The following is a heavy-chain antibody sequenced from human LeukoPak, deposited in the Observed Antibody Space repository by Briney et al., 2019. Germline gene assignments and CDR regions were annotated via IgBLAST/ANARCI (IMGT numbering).Heavy chain of an antibody. CDR3: ARDRHGYFDY. CDR2: ISHNGETK. V-gene: IGHV3-11*01. D-gene: IGHD6-13*01. J-gene: IGHJ4*02. CDR1: GFTFSTYW. Sequence: GGSLRLSCAASGFTFSTYWMSWVRQAPGKGLEAISYISHNGETKYYADSVKGRLSISRDNAKSSLYLQMNSLRVEDTAVYYCARDRHGYFDYWGQGTLVTVSS.